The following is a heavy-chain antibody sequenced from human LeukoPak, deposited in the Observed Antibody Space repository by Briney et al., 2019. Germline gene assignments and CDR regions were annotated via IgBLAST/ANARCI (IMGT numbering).Heavy chain of an antibody. CDR3: AKGSGTAEDY. CDR1: GFTFSSYA. V-gene: IGHV3-23*01. J-gene: IGHJ4*02. Sequence: PGGSLRLSCAASGFTFSSYAMSWVRQAPGKGLEWVSAISGSGNSIYYADSVKGRFTISRDNSKNTLYLQMSSLRADDTAVYYCAKGSGTAEDYWGQGTLVTVSS. D-gene: IGHD6-25*01. CDR2: ISGSGNSI.